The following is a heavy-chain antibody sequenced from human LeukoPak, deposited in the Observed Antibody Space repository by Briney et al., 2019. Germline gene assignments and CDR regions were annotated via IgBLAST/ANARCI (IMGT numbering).Heavy chain of an antibody. J-gene: IGHJ3*02. Sequence: GRSLRLSCAASGFTFSSYGMHWVRQAPGKGLEWVAVISYDGSNKYYADSVKGRFTISRDNSKNTLYLQMNSLRAEDTAVYYCANSFYDILTGYPYDAFDIWGQGTMVTVSS. CDR1: GFTFSSYG. D-gene: IGHD3-9*01. CDR3: ANSFYDILTGYPYDAFDI. CDR2: ISYDGSNK. V-gene: IGHV3-30*18.